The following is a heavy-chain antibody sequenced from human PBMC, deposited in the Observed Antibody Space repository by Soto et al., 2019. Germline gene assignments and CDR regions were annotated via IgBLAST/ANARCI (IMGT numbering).Heavy chain of an antibody. J-gene: IGHJ4*02. V-gene: IGHV1-3*01. CDR3: AREPYYDILTGFTNTFDY. Sequence: GASVKVSCKTPGYTFTTNAMHSVRQAPGQRLEWMGWINVGNGNTKYSQKFQGRVTITRDTSASTVYMELSSLRSEDTAVYYCAREPYYDILTGFTNTFDYWGLGTLLTVSS. CDR2: INVGNGNT. D-gene: IGHD3-9*01. CDR1: GYTFTTNA.